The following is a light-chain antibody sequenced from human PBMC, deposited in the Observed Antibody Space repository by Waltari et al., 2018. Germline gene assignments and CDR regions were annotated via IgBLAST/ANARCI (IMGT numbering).Light chain of an antibody. Sequence: EIVLTQSPATLSLSPGERATLSCRASQSVSRHLAWYQQKPGQAPRLLISDASSRATGLPARFSGSGSGTDFTLTISSLEPEDFAVYYCQQRYNFGTFGQGTKLEIK. CDR2: DAS. CDR1: QSVSRH. V-gene: IGKV3-11*01. J-gene: IGKJ2*02. CDR3: QQRYNFGT.